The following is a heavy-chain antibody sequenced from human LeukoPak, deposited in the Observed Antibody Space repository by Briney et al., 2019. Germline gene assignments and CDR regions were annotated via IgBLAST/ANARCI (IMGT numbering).Heavy chain of an antibody. J-gene: IGHJ4*02. CDR3: ARAKEKILAITWYYFNY. Sequence: ASMNVSCKASGYTFTSYYIHWMRQAPGQGLEWMGTINPSSGSTTYAQKFQGRVTLTGDTSTSTVYMELRGLRSEDTAVYYCARAKEKILAITWYYFNYWGQGALVTVSS. CDR1: GYTFTSYY. D-gene: IGHD1-20*01. V-gene: IGHV1-46*01. CDR2: INPSSGST.